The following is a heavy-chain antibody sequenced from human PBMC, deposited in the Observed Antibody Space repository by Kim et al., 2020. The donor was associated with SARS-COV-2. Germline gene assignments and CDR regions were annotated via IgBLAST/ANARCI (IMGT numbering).Heavy chain of an antibody. CDR1: GGSMRNYL. D-gene: IGHD4-17*01. CDR2: VSKSGNT. Sequence: SETLFLTCTVSGGSMRNYLWTWIRQSPGEGLEWIADVSKSGNTNYNPSLKSRLTISIDTSKSQFSLKLSSVTAADTAVYYCARRKTTVTPGASYYYMDV. V-gene: IGHV4-59*08. CDR3: ARRKTTVTPGASYYYMDV. J-gene: IGHJ6*03.